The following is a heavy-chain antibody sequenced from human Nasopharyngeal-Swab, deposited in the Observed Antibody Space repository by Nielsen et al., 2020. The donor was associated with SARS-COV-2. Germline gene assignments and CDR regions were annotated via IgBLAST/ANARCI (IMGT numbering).Heavy chain of an antibody. V-gene: IGHV4-34*01. Sequence: SETLSLTCAVYGGALSGFYWSWIRKSPGEGLEWIGEINPSGGTDYNPSLKSRVSMSVDTSKNQVFLKLKAVTAADTGLYYCARGRRERAPRYYYYGMDVWGQGTTVSVS. J-gene: IGHJ6*02. CDR1: GGALSGFY. D-gene: IGHD1-1*01. CDR3: ARGRRERAPRYYYYGMDV. CDR2: INPSGGT.